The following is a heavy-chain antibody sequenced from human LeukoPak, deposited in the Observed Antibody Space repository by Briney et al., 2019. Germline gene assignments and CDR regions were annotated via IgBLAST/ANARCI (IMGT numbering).Heavy chain of an antibody. Sequence: ASVKVSYKASGSTFTSYGISWVRQAPGQGLEWMGWISVYNVNTNYAQKCQGRVTMTTDTSTSTAYMELTSLRSDDTALYYCARVLSGTTALDYWGQGTLVTVSS. CDR2: ISVYNVNT. CDR1: GSTFTSYG. CDR3: ARVLSGTTALDY. D-gene: IGHD1-20*01. V-gene: IGHV1-18*01. J-gene: IGHJ4*02.